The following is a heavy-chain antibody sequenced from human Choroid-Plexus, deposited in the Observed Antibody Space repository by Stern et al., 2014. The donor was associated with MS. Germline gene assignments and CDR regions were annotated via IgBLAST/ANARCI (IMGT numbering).Heavy chain of an antibody. D-gene: IGHD2/OR15-2a*01. Sequence: VQLVQSGGGVVQPGRPLRLSCVASGFTFGSCAMHWVRQAPGKGLEWVAGFSYDGSNKYYADSVKGRFTISRDNSQNTLYMQMSSLRPEDTAVYYCAKDRQYLTYFFDHWGQGSLVTVSS. CDR2: FSYDGSNK. CDR3: AKDRQYLTYFFDH. J-gene: IGHJ5*02. V-gene: IGHV3-30*18. CDR1: GFTFGSCA.